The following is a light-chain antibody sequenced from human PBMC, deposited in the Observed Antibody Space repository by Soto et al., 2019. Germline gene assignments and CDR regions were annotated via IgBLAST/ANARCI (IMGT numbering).Light chain of an antibody. Sequence: EIVLTQSPGTLSLSPGERATLSCMASQSVSSSYLAWYQQKPGQAPRLLIYGASSRATGIPDRFSGSGSGTDFTLTISRLEPEDFAFYYCQQYGNSPPYTFGQGTKLEIK. V-gene: IGKV3-20*01. CDR3: QQYGNSPPYT. J-gene: IGKJ2*01. CDR2: GAS. CDR1: QSVSSSY.